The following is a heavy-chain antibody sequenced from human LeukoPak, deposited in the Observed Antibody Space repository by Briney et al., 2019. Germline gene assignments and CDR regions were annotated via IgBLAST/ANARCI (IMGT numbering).Heavy chain of an antibody. V-gene: IGHV1-18*04. CDR2: ISPYNDNT. Sequence: ASVKVSCKASGYTFPNYGIVWVRQAPGQGLEWRGWISPYNDNTNYADKFQGRITMTTDTSTSTAYMELPSLRSDDTAVYYCAREAHDYYDYWGQGTLVTVSS. CDR3: AREAHDYYDY. CDR1: GYTFPNYG. J-gene: IGHJ4*02.